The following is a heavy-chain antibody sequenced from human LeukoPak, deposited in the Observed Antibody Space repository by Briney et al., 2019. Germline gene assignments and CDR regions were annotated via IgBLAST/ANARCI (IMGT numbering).Heavy chain of an antibody. CDR2: IYHSGST. CDR3: ARVRGYYDSSGYDY. J-gene: IGHJ4*02. CDR1: GGSISSSNW. Sequence: SGTLSLTCAVSGGSISSSNWWSWVRQPPGKGLEWIGEIYHSGSTNYNPSLKSRVTISVDKSKNQFSLKLSSVTAADTAVYYCARVRGYYDSSGYDYWGQGTLVTVSS. V-gene: IGHV4-4*02. D-gene: IGHD3-22*01.